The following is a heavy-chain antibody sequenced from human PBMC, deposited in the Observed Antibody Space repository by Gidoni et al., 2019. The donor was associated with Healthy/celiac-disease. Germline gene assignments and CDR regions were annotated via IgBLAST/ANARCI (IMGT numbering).Heavy chain of an antibody. CDR3: ATRDYGGKVQH. J-gene: IGHJ1*01. D-gene: IGHD4-17*01. V-gene: IGHV3-23*01. Sequence: EVQLLESGGGLLQPGGSLRLSCTASVFTFSSYAMNWVRQAPGKGLAWVSASSGSGGSKYYADSVKGRFTISRDNSKNTLYLQMNSLRAEDTAVDYCATRDYGGKVQHWGQGTLVTVSS. CDR2: SSGSGGSK. CDR1: VFTFSSYA.